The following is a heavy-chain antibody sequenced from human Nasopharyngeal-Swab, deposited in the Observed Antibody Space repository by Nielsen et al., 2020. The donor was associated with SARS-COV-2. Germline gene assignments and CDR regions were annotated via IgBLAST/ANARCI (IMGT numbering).Heavy chain of an antibody. J-gene: IGHJ4*02. V-gene: IGHV5-51*01. D-gene: IGHD3-10*01. Sequence: GGSLRLSCKGSGYSFTSYRIGWVRQMPGIGLEWMGIIYPGDSDTRYSPSFQGQVTISADKSISTAYLQWSNLKASDTAMYYCAKQMDYYGSGSPPGYWGQGTLVTVSS. CDR3: AKQMDYYGSGSPPGY. CDR2: IYPGDSDT. CDR1: GYSFTSYR.